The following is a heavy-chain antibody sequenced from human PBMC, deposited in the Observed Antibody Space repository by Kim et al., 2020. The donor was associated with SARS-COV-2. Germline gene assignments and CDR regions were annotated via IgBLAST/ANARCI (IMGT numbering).Heavy chain of an antibody. Sequence: GESLKISCKGSGYSFTSYWIGWVRQMPGKGLEWMGIIYPGDSDTRYSPSFQGQVTISADKSISTAYLQWSSLKASDTAMYYCARLGLSLEQLRYPNFYYYYGMDVWGQGTTVTVSS. CDR2: IYPGDSDT. CDR1: GYSFTSYW. V-gene: IGHV5-51*01. J-gene: IGHJ6*02. D-gene: IGHD6-13*01. CDR3: ARLGLSLEQLRYPNFYYYYGMDV.